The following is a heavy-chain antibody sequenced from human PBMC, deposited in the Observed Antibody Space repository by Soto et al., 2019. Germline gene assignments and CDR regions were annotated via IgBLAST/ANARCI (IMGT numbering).Heavy chain of an antibody. J-gene: IGHJ3*01. CDR2: ITGSGDYT. CDR1: GFTFSSYA. CDR3: GKDPNGDYFGAFDF. Sequence: EVQMLESGGGLVQPGGSLRLSCAASGFTFSSYALTWVRQAPGKGLEWVSSITGSGDYTRYTDSVKGRCTITRDNAKNTLFLQMKSLRADATAIYYCGKDPNGDYFGAFDFWGQGTMVTVSS. D-gene: IGHD4-17*01. V-gene: IGHV3-23*01.